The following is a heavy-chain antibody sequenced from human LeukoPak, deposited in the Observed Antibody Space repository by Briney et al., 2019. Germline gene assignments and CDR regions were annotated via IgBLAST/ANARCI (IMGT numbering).Heavy chain of an antibody. V-gene: IGHV3-30*18. CDR2: TSSDGSNK. CDR1: GFTFSSYG. D-gene: IGHD5-18*01. Sequence: PGGSLRLSCAASGFTFSSYGMHWVRQAPGKGLEGVVVTSSDGSNKFYADSVKGRFTISRDNSKNMLYLQMNSLRAEDTAVYYCAKGGYNYAPGLDYWGQGTLVTVSS. J-gene: IGHJ4*02. CDR3: AKGGYNYAPGLDY.